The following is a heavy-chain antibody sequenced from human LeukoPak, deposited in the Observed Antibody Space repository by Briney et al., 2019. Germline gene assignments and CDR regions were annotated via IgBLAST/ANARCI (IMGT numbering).Heavy chain of an antibody. Sequence: GGSLRLSCAASEFTFSDYWMHWVRQVPGKGLVWVSRIKSDESETTYADSVKGRFTISRDNSKNTLYLQMNSLRAEDTAVYYCANPPTGDDAFDIWGQGTMVTVSS. V-gene: IGHV3-74*01. CDR2: IKSDESET. J-gene: IGHJ3*02. D-gene: IGHD7-27*01. CDR1: EFTFSDYW. CDR3: ANPPTGDDAFDI.